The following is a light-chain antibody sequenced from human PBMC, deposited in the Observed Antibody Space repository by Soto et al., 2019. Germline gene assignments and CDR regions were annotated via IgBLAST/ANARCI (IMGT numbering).Light chain of an antibody. CDR1: SSNIGAGYE. Sequence: QSVLTQPPSVSEAPGQRVTISCTVSSSNIGAGYEAHWYQQVPGTAPKLLIYENNNRPSGVPDRFSGSKSVTSASLAITGLQAEDEAEYYCQSYDSSLSGYVFGTGTKVTVL. V-gene: IGLV1-40*01. CDR2: ENN. CDR3: QSYDSSLSGYV. J-gene: IGLJ1*01.